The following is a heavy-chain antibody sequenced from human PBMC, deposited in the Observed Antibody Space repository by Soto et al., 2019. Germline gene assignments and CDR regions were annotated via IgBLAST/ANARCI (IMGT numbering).Heavy chain of an antibody. CDR3: ARDFRSDFWSGYYRVNYFDY. D-gene: IGHD3-3*01. CDR2: ISSSSSTI. J-gene: IGHJ4*02. CDR1: GFTFSSYS. Sequence: GGSLRLSCAASGFTFSSYSMNWVRQAPGKGLEWVSYISSSSSTIYYADSVKGRFTISRDNAKNSLYLQMNSLRAEDTAVYYCARDFRSDFWSGYYRVNYFDYWGQGTLVTVSS. V-gene: IGHV3-48*01.